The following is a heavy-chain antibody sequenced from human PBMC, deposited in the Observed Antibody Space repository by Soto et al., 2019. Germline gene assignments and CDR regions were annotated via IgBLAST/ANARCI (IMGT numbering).Heavy chain of an antibody. Sequence: PSETLSLTCTVSGGSISSYYWSWIRQPPGKGLEWIGYIYYSGSTNYNPSLKSRVTISVDTSKNQFSLKLSSVTAADTAVYYCARAKPDGWELLGYFDYWGQGTPFTASS. CDR2: IYYSGST. D-gene: IGHD1-26*01. J-gene: IGHJ4*02. CDR1: GGSISSYY. V-gene: IGHV4-59*01. CDR3: ARAKPDGWELLGYFDY.